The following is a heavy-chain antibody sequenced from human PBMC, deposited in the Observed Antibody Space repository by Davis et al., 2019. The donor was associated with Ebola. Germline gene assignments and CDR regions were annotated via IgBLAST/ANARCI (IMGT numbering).Heavy chain of an antibody. CDR1: GGSISTYY. Sequence: MPSETLSLTCTVSGGSISTYYWSWIRQPPGKGLEWIGYLYFRGSTNYNPSLKSRVTISVDTSKNQFSLKLSSVTAADTAVYYCARDSGISGADDYWGQGTLVTVSS. J-gene: IGHJ4*02. D-gene: IGHD6-13*01. CDR3: ARDSGISGADDY. V-gene: IGHV4-59*12. CDR2: LYFRGST.